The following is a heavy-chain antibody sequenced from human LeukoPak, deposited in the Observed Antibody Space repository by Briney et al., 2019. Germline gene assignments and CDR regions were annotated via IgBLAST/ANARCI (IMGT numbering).Heavy chain of an antibody. Sequence: PGGSLRLSCAASGFSVSSNYMSSVRQAPGEGLEWVSAISGSGGSTYYADSVKGRFTISRDNSKSTLYLQMNSLRAEDTAVYYCARSSFSITMIVVVITPFDYWGQGTLVTVSS. CDR2: ISGSGGST. CDR3: ARSSFSITMIVVVITPFDY. V-gene: IGHV3-23*01. CDR1: GFSVSSNY. D-gene: IGHD3-22*01. J-gene: IGHJ4*02.